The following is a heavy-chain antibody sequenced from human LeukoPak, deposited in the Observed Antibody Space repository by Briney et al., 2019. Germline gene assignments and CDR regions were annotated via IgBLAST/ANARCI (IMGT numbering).Heavy chain of an antibody. CDR1: GYTFTGYY. CDR3: ASPSQDTGAYYYFDF. Sequence: ASVKVSCKASGYTFTGYYMHWVRQAPGHGLEWTGWINPDSGGTNYAQKFQGRVTMTRDTSISTAYMELSRLRSDDTAVYYCASPSQDTGAYYYFDFWGQGTLVTVSS. D-gene: IGHD2-8*02. J-gene: IGHJ4*02. V-gene: IGHV1-2*02. CDR2: INPDSGGT.